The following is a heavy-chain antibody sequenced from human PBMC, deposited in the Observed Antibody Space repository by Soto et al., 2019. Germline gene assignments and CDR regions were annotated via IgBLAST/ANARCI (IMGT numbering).Heavy chain of an antibody. CDR3: ARALTSIAAAGPPPKPFDY. Sequence: GASVKVSCKASGYTFTSYAMHWVRQAPGQRLEWMGWINAGNGNTKYSQKFQGRVTITRDTSASTAYMELSSLRSEDTAVYYCARALTSIAAAGPPPKPFDYWGQGTLVTVSS. V-gene: IGHV1-3*01. CDR1: GYTFTSYA. CDR2: INAGNGNT. D-gene: IGHD6-13*01. J-gene: IGHJ4*02.